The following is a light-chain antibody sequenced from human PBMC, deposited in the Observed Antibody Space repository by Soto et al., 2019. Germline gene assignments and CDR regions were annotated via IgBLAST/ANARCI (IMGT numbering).Light chain of an antibody. CDR1: QSISTY. CDR3: QHSYSSPPWT. J-gene: IGKJ1*01. CDR2: RAS. Sequence: DIQMTQSPSSLSASVGDRVTISCRASQSISTYLNWYQQKPGTAPKLLIYRASSVKSGVPPRFSGSGSGRDFTLTISSLRPEDIATYFYQHSYSSPPWTFGQGTKVEVK. V-gene: IGKV1-39*01.